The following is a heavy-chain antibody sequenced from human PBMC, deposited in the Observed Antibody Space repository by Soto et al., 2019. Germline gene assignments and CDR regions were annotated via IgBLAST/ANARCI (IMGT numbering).Heavy chain of an antibody. CDR1: GFTFSSYS. J-gene: IGHJ6*02. Sequence: GGSPRLSCAASGFTFSSYSMNWVRQAPGKGLEWVSSMSSSSSYIYYADSVKGRFTISRDNAKKSLYLQMNSLRAEDTAVYYCARDQLGDILTGYYYYYYGMDVWGQGTTVTVSS. CDR3: ARDQLGDILTGYYYYYYGMDV. D-gene: IGHD3-9*01. CDR2: MSSSSSYI. V-gene: IGHV3-21*01.